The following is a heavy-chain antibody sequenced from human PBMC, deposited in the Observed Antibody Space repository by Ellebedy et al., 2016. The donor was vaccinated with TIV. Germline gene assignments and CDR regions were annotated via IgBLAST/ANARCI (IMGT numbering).Heavy chain of an antibody. V-gene: IGHV3-23*01. CDR2: IVGSGA. CDR1: GFSFSSYA. CDR3: AKDRTSGDGYWVFDS. J-gene: IGHJ4*02. Sequence: PGGSLRLSCAASGFSFSSYAMAWVRQAPGKGLEWVSGIVGSGAEKYADSVKGRFTISRDNSKRTVDLQMRSVTAEDTAVYFCAKDRTSGDGYWVFDSWGQGTMVSVSS. D-gene: IGHD2-21*02.